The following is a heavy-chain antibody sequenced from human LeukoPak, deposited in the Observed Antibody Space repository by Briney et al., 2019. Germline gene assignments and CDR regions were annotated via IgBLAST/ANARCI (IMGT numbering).Heavy chain of an antibody. CDR3: AEDIGTMIVGIIADY. Sequence: GGSLRPSCEASGFTFSSYAMSWVRQAPGKVLGWVSATRGSGGSTYYADSVKGRFTISRDNSKNTQYRQVNSLRTEDAAVYYFAEDIGTMIVGIIADYWGQGNLVTVSS. CDR2: TRGSGGST. V-gene: IGHV3-23*01. CDR1: GFTFSSYA. D-gene: IGHD3-22*01. J-gene: IGHJ4*02.